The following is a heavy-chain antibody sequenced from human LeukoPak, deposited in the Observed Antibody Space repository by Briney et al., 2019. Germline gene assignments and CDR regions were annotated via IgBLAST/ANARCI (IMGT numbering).Heavy chain of an antibody. CDR2: IYTSGST. J-gene: IGHJ4*02. CDR1: GGSISSYY. Sequence: PSETLSLTCTVSGGSISSYYWSWIRQPAGKGLEWIGRIYTSGSTNYNPSLKSRVTMSVDTSKSQFSLKLSSVTAADTAVYYCARGPDYYDSRSSGFDYWGQGTLVTVSS. V-gene: IGHV4-4*07. D-gene: IGHD3-22*01. CDR3: ARGPDYYDSRSSGFDY.